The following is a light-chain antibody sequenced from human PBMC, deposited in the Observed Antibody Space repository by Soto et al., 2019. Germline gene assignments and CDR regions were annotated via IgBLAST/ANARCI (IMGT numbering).Light chain of an antibody. CDR3: QQHGSSPYT. CDR1: QGVSSSD. CDR2: STS. V-gene: IGKV3-20*01. Sequence: VLTQSPGTLALSPGERATLSCRASQGVSSSDLAWYQHKPGQAPRRLIYSTSNRAPGISDRFSGSGSGTDFTLSISRLEPADSAVYYCQQHGSSPYTFGQGTKLEIK. J-gene: IGKJ2*01.